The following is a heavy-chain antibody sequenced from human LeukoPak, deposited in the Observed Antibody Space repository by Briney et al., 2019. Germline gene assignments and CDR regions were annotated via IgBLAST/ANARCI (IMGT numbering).Heavy chain of an antibody. CDR2: IYPGDSDP. Sequence: GESLKISCKGSGYRFNTYWIAWVRQMSGKGLEWMGIIYPGDSDPRYRPSFQGQVTMSADKSISTAYLQWNSLKASDTAMYYCARVHDSSGYYWYFDLWGRGTLVTVSS. CDR1: GYRFNTYW. CDR3: ARVHDSSGYYWYFDL. D-gene: IGHD3-22*01. J-gene: IGHJ2*01. V-gene: IGHV5-51*01.